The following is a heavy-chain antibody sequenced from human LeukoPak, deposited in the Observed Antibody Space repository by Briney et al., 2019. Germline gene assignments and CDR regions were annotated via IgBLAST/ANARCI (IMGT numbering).Heavy chain of an antibody. Sequence: PGGSLRLSCAASGFTFSAYTMNWVRQAPGKGLEWVSHISSSGSLISYADSAKGRFTISRDNAKNSLYLQMNILRDEDTAMYYCARDIYLDYWGQGTLVTVSS. V-gene: IGHV3-48*02. J-gene: IGHJ4*02. CDR2: ISSSGSLI. CDR3: ARDIYLDY. CDR1: GFTFSAYT.